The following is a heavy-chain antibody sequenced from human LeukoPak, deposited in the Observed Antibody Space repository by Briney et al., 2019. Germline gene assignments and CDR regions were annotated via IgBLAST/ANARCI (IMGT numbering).Heavy chain of an antibody. D-gene: IGHD4-17*01. V-gene: IGHV3-33*01. CDR1: GFTFSRYG. Sequence: RGSLRLSCAASGFTFSRYGMHWVRQAPGKGLEGVTVIWYDGSNENYADVVKGRFTISRDNSKNTLYLQMNSLRAEDTAVYYCVRNTVTDDGFDIWGQGTRVTVSP. CDR2: IWYDGSNE. J-gene: IGHJ3*02. CDR3: VRNTVTDDGFDI.